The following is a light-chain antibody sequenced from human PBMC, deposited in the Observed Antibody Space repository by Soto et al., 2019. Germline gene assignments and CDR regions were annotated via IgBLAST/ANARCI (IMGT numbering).Light chain of an antibody. Sequence: SVMTQSPDSLAVSLGERATINCKSSQNNKNYLAWYQQKAGQPPKLIIDWASTRASGVPDRFSGSGSGTDFTLTISSLQAEDVAVYYCQHYYSSWTFGQGTKVDI. CDR2: WAS. J-gene: IGKJ1*01. V-gene: IGKV4-1*01. CDR1: QNNKNY. CDR3: QHYYSSWT.